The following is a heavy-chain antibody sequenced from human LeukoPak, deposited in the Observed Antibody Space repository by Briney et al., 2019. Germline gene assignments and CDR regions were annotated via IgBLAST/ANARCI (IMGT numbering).Heavy chain of an antibody. CDR1: GFTFSDYY. V-gene: IGHV4-34*01. CDR2: INHSGST. D-gene: IGHD7-27*01. J-gene: IGHJ4*02. CDR3: ARGGNWDFDY. Sequence: GSLRLSCAASGFTFSDYYMSWIRQAPGKGLEWIGEINHSGSTNYNPSLKSRVTISVDTSKNQFSLKLSSVTAADTAVYYCARGGNWDFDYWGQGTLVTVSS.